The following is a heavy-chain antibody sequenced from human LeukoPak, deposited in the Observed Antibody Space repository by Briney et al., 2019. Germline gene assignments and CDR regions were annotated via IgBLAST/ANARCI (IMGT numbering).Heavy chain of an antibody. CDR1: GGTFSSYA. CDR2: IIPIFGTA. V-gene: IGHV1-69*13. D-gene: IGHD3-16*02. Sequence: SVKVSCKASGGTFSSYAISWVRQAPGQGLEWIGGIIPIFGTANYAQKFQGRVTITADESTSTAYMELSSLRSEDTAVYYCARDDYDYVWGSYRYDHFDYWGQGTLVTVSS. CDR3: ARDDYDYVWGSYRYDHFDY. J-gene: IGHJ4*02.